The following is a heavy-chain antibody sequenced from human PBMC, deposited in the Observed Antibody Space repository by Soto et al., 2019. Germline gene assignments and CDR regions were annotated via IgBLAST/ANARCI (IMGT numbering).Heavy chain of an antibody. Sequence: ASVKVSCKASGYTFTSYYMNWVRQAPGQGLEWLGIINPSGGYTTYAQRFLGRVTMTSDTSTSTVHMELGSLTSEDTAVYYCARGGGIVVVTAPYDQWGQGALVTVSS. CDR2: INPSGGYT. V-gene: IGHV1-46*03. D-gene: IGHD2-21*02. J-gene: IGHJ4*02. CDR3: ARGGGIVVVTAPYDQ. CDR1: GYTFTSYY.